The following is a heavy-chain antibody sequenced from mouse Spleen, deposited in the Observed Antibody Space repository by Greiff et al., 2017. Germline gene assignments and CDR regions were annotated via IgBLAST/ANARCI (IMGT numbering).Heavy chain of an antibody. J-gene: IGHJ2*01. V-gene: IGHV1-72*01. CDR2: IDPNSGGT. CDR3: ARGIYDGYYFDY. CDR1: GYTFTDYA. Sequence: VQLQQSGAELVKPGASVKLSCKASGYTFTDYAIHWVKQSSGQGLEWIGRIDPNSGGTKYNEKFKSKATLTVDKPSSTAYMQLSSLTSEDSAVYYCARGIYDGYYFDYWGQGTTLTVSS. D-gene: IGHD2-3*01.